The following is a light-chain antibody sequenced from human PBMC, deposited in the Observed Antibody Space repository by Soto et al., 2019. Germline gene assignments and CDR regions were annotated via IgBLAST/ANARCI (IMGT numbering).Light chain of an antibody. Sequence: AIPLTQSPSSLSASVGDRVTITCRASQGISSSLVWYQQKPGKAPKLLIYDASSLESGVPSRFSGSGSGTDFTLTISSLQPEDFATYYCQQLNNYQGTFGQGTRLEIK. CDR2: DAS. V-gene: IGKV1D-13*01. CDR3: QQLNNYQGT. CDR1: QGISSS. J-gene: IGKJ5*01.